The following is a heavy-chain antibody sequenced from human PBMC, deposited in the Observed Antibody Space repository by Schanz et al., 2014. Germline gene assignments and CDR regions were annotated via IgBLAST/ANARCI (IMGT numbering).Heavy chain of an antibody. D-gene: IGHD1-1*01. CDR3: AKKVPAYNPFDS. J-gene: IGHJ4*01. Sequence: EVQLVESGGGLVEPGGSLRLSCAASGFSFSSYAMGWVRQARGKGLEWVSAMNESHSTIYYADSVKGRFTISRDNSKNTLYLQMDSLRAEDTAVYFCAKKVPAYNPFDSWGQGTLVTVSS. CDR2: MNESHSTI. CDR1: GFSFSSYA. V-gene: IGHV3-23*04.